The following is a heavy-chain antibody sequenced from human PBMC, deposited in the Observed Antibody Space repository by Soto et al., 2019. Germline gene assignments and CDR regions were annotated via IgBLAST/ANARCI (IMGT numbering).Heavy chain of an antibody. CDR3: ARDRGAARIHYYYGMDV. J-gene: IGHJ6*02. D-gene: IGHD6-6*01. Sequence: GGSLRLSCAASVFTFSSYAMHWVRQAPGKGLEWVAVISYDGSNKYYADSVKGRFTISRDNSKNTLYLQMNSLRAEDTAVYYCARDRGAARIHYYYGMDVWGQGTTVTVSS. V-gene: IGHV3-30-3*01. CDR2: ISYDGSNK. CDR1: VFTFSSYA.